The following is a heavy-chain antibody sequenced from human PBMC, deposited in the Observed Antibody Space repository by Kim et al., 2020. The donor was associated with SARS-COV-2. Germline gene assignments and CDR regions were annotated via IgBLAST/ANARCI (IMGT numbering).Heavy chain of an antibody. Sequence: SETLSLTCAVYGGSFSGYYWSWIRQPPGKGLEWIGEINHSGSTNYNPSLKSRVTISVDTSKNQFSLKLSSVTAADTAVYYCARLRGYCSSTSCYYFDYWGQGTLVTVSS. CDR2: INHSGST. CDR3: ARLRGYCSSTSCYYFDY. V-gene: IGHV4-34*01. CDR1: GGSFSGYY. D-gene: IGHD2-2*01. J-gene: IGHJ4*02.